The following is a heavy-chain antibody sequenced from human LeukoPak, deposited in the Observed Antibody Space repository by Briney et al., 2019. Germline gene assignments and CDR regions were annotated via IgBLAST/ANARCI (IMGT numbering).Heavy chain of an antibody. D-gene: IGHD3-22*01. CDR2: ISGSGGST. Sequence: GGSLRLSCAASGFTFSSYAMSWVRQAPGKGLEWVSTISGSGGSTYYADSVKGRFTISRDNSKNALYLQMNSLRAEDTAVYYCAKDGGGYDTSGYYYGDYWGQGTLVTVSS. CDR1: GFTFSSYA. V-gene: IGHV3-23*01. J-gene: IGHJ4*02. CDR3: AKDGGGYDTSGYYYGDY.